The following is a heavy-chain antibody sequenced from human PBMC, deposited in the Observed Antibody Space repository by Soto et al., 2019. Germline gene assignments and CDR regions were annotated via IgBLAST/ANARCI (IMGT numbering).Heavy chain of an antibody. V-gene: IGHV2-5*01. Sequence: QITLKESGPTLVRPTQTLTLTCTFSGFSLSTSGLGVGWIRQPPGKALEWLALIYWNDDKRYSPSLKARLTINKDTSKTQVVLTMTNMDPVDTATYYCAHRPSGWYLFDYWGQGTLVTVSS. CDR3: AHRPSGWYLFDY. J-gene: IGHJ4*02. CDR2: IYWNDDK. D-gene: IGHD6-19*01. CDR1: GFSLSTSGLG.